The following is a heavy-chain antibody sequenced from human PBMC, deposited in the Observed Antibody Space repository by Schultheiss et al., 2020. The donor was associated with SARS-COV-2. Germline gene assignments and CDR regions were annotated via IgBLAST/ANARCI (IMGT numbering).Heavy chain of an antibody. Sequence: GGSLRLSCAASGFTFSSYSMNWVRQAPGKGLEWVSYISSSSSTIYYADSVKGRFTISRDNSKNTVYLQMNSLRAEDTAVYYCARDSSFLGLASAGSYFDHWGQGSLVTVSS. CDR1: GFTFSSYS. V-gene: IGHV3-48*01. CDR3: ARDSSFLGLASAGSYFDH. J-gene: IGHJ4*02. CDR2: ISSSSSTI. D-gene: IGHD6-13*01.